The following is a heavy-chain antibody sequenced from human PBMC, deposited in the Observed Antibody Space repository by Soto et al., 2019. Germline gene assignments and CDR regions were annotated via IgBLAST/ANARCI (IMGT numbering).Heavy chain of an antibody. CDR2: VSHDGRNT. Sequence: VQRVESGGGVVQPGRSLRLSCAASGFTFSDYAMHWVRQAPGKGLEWVAVVSHDGRNTHYADSVKGRFTISRDSPKNTVSLEMTSLRAEDTAVYYCAKGGRQWLVTSDFNYWGQGALVTVSS. CDR1: GFTFSDYA. V-gene: IGHV3-30*18. CDR3: AKGGRQWLVTSDFNY. J-gene: IGHJ4*02. D-gene: IGHD6-19*01.